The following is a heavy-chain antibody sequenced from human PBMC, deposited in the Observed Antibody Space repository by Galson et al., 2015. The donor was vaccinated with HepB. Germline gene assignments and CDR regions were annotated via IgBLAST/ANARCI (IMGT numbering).Heavy chain of an antibody. CDR3: ARDLIPVWSGYYATYFDY. Sequence: SVKVSCKASGYTFTGYYMHWVRQAPGQGLEWMGWINPNSGGTNYAQKFQGRVTMTRDTSISTAYMELSRLRSDDTAVYYCARDLIPVWSGYYATYFDYWGQGTLVTVSS. CDR1: GYTFTGYY. CDR2: INPNSGGT. V-gene: IGHV1-2*02. J-gene: IGHJ4*02. D-gene: IGHD3-3*01.